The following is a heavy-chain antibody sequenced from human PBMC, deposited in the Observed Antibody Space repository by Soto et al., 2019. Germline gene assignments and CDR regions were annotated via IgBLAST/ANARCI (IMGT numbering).Heavy chain of an antibody. CDR1: GFTSSSYS. D-gene: IGHD3-10*01. J-gene: IGHJ4*02. V-gene: IGHV3-23*01. Sequence: GSLRLSCSASGFTSSSYSMSWVRQAPGEGLEWVSGFRTGGDDGTTYYADSVKGRFTISRDNSKNTLFLQMNSLRAEDTAIYYCAKKVNSGPGSQYFDYWGQGTLVTVSS. CDR3: AKKVNSGPGSQYFDY. CDR2: FRTGGDDGTT.